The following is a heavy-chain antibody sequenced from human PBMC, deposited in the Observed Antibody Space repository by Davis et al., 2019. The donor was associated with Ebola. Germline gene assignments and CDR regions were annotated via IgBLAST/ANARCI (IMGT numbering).Heavy chain of an antibody. CDR1: GFTFSDYY. V-gene: IGHV3-11*06. CDR3: ARDHGYSSSWYPTLNY. J-gene: IGHJ4*02. CDR2: ISSSSSYT. Sequence: PGGSLRLSCAASGFTFSDYYMSWIRQAPGKGLEWVSYISSSSSYTNYADSVKGRFTISRDNAKNSLYLQMNSLRDEDTAVYYCARDHGYSSSWYPTLNYWGQGTLVTVSS. D-gene: IGHD6-13*01.